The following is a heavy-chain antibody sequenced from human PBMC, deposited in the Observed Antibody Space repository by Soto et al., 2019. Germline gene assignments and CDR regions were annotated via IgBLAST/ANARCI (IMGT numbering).Heavy chain of an antibody. CDR2: ISAYYGSI. J-gene: IGHJ5*02. Sequence: ASVKVSCKASGYSFTSYGINWVRQAPGQGPEWMGGISAYYGSIDYAQKFQGRLTMTRDTSTSTAYMELRSLRSDDTAVYYCARNVKGWELFNYFDPWGQGTLVTVSS. CDR1: GYSFTSYG. V-gene: IGHV1-18*01. D-gene: IGHD1-26*01. CDR3: ARNVKGWELFNYFDP.